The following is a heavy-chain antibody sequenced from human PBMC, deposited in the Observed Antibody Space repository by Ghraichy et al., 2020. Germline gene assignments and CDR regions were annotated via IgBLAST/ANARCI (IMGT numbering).Heavy chain of an antibody. CDR2: INHSGST. J-gene: IGHJ4*02. D-gene: IGHD3-10*01. CDR3: GGMDYYGSGSYLNYGY. CDR1: GGSFSGYY. V-gene: IGHV4-34*01. Sequence: SETLSLTCAVYGGSFSGYYWSWIRQPPGKGLEWIGEINHSGSTNYNPSLKSRVTISVDTSKNQFSLKLSSVTAADTAVYYCGGMDYYGSGSYLNYGYWGQGTLVTVSS.